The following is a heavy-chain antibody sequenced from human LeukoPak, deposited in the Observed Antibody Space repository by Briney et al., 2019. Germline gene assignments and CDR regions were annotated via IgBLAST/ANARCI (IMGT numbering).Heavy chain of an antibody. D-gene: IGHD5-12*01. V-gene: IGHV4-39*01. CDR2: IYYSGST. Sequence: SQTLSLTCTVSGGSISSYYWGWIRQPPGKGLEWVGSIYYSGSTYYNPSLKSRVTISVDTSKNQFSLKLSSVTAADTAVYYCARHSSGYDPYYFDYWGQGTLVTVSS. CDR1: GGSISSYY. CDR3: ARHSSGYDPYYFDY. J-gene: IGHJ4*02.